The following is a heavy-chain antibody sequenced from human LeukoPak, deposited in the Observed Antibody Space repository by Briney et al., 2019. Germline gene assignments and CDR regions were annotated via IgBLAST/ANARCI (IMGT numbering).Heavy chain of an antibody. Sequence: GASVTVSCKASGYTFTSYGISWVRQAPGQGLEWMGWINAYNGNTNYAQKLQGRVTMTTDTSTSTAYMELRSLRSDDTAVYCCARAIAAALDYWGQGTLVTVSS. J-gene: IGHJ4*02. D-gene: IGHD6-13*01. CDR1: GYTFTSYG. CDR3: ARAIAAALDY. CDR2: INAYNGNT. V-gene: IGHV1-18*01.